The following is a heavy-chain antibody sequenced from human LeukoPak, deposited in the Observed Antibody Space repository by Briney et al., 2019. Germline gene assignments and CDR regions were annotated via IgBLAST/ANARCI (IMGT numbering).Heavy chain of an antibody. CDR1: GGSISSSSHY. Sequence: NASETLSLTCSVSGGSISSSSHYWDWIRQPPGEGLEWIGSIYYSGSTYYNPSLKSRVTISVDTSKNQFSLKLISVTAADTAVYYCARARITIFGVVTPFDYWGQGTLVTVSS. V-gene: IGHV4-39*07. CDR2: IYYSGST. J-gene: IGHJ4*02. D-gene: IGHD3-3*01. CDR3: ARARITIFGVVTPFDY.